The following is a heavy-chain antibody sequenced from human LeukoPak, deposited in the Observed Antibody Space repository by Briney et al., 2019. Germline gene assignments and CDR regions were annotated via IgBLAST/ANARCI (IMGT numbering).Heavy chain of an antibody. D-gene: IGHD3-10*01. Sequence: SETLSLTCTVSGDSISSGDYYWSWIRQPAGKGLEWIGRIYTSGSTNYNPSLKSRVTISVDTSKNQFSLKLSSVTAADTAVYYCARDPKYYGSGSPHYYWGQGTLVTVSS. CDR2: IYTSGST. CDR1: GDSISSGDYY. CDR3: ARDPKYYGSGSPHYY. J-gene: IGHJ4*02. V-gene: IGHV4-61*02.